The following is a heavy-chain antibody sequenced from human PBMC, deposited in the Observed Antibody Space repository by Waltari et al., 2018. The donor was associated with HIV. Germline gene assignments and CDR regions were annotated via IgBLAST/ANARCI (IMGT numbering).Heavy chain of an antibody. D-gene: IGHD6-19*01. Sequence: EVQLVESGGGLVQPGASLRLYCAASGFTLSRYWMSWVRQAPGKGLEWVANIKQDGSEKYYVDSVKGRFTISRDNAKNSLYLQMNSLRAEDTAVYYCARDVQWLHFDYWGQGTLVTVSS. CDR3: ARDVQWLHFDY. V-gene: IGHV3-7*01. CDR2: IKQDGSEK. CDR1: GFTLSRYW. J-gene: IGHJ4*02.